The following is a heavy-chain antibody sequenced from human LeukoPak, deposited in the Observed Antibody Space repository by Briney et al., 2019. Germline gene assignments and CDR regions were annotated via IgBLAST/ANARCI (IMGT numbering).Heavy chain of an antibody. CDR1: GFIFSIYG. CDR2: IWYDGSDK. V-gene: IGHV3-33*01. D-gene: IGHD4-17*01. CDR3: ARDGGTVNFDY. Sequence: GGSLRLSCAASGFIFSIYGMHWVRQAPGKGLEWVAVIWYDGSDKYYAESVKGRFTNSRDNSNNMLYLQMTSLRAEDTAVYYCARDGGTVNFDYWGQGTLVTVSS. J-gene: IGHJ4*02.